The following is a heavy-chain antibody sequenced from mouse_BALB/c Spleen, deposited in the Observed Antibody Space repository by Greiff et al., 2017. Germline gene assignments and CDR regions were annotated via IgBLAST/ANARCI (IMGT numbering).Heavy chain of an antibody. J-gene: IGHJ2*01. CDR3: ASSPYYGSSYYFDY. Sequence: EVQLQESGGGLVKPGGSLKLSCAASGFAFSSYDMSWVRQTPEKRLEWVAYISSGGGSTYYPDTVKGRFTISRDNAKNTLYLQMSSLKSEDTAMYYCASSPYYGSSYYFDYWGQGTTLTVSS. D-gene: IGHD1-1*01. CDR1: GFAFSSYD. V-gene: IGHV5-12-1*01. CDR2: ISSGGGST.